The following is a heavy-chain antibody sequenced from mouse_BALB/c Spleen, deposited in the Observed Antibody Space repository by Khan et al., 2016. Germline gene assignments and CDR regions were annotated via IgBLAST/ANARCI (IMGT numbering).Heavy chain of an antibody. CDR3: ARSSRGTYYYAMDY. Sequence: LVKTGTSVKISCKASGYSFTGYYMHWVKQSHGKSLEWIGYISCYNGATRYNQKFKGKATFTVDTSSSTAYMQFNSLTSDDSAVYYCARSSRGTYYYAMDYWGQGTSVTVSS. CDR2: ISCYNGAT. D-gene: IGHD2-14*01. CDR1: GYSFTGYY. V-gene: IGHV1S34*01. J-gene: IGHJ4*01.